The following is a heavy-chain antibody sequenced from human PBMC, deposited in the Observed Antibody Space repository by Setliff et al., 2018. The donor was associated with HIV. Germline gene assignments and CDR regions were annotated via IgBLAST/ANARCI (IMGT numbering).Heavy chain of an antibody. J-gene: IGHJ4*02. D-gene: IGHD2-15*01. CDR1: GGSMNSESNH. V-gene: IGHV4-61*02. CDR3: ARGRKFGYCSGGRCTTVFIFDN. CDR2: FSNIGST. Sequence: SETLSLTCTVSGGSMNSESNHWGWFRQPAGKSLEWIGRFSNIGSTDYNPSLKSRVTISVDRSRNQFSLKLSSVTAADTAVYYCARGRKFGYCSGGRCTTVFIFDNWGQGGLVTVSS.